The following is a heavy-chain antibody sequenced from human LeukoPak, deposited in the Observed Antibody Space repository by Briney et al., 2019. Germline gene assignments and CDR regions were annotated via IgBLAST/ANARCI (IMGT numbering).Heavy chain of an antibody. CDR1: GGPFSGYY. Sequence: SETLSLTCAVYGGPFSGYYWRWIRQPPGKGLEWIGDINHSGSTNYNPSLKSRVTISVDTSKNQFSLKLSSVTAADTAVYYCARGHAQLWYYYYYYMDVWGKGTTVTVSS. D-gene: IGHD5-18*01. V-gene: IGHV4-34*01. CDR2: INHSGST. CDR3: ARGHAQLWYYYYYYMDV. J-gene: IGHJ6*03.